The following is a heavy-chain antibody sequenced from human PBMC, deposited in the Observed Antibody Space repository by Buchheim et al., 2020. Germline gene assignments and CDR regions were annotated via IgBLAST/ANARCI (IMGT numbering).Heavy chain of an antibody. CDR2: ISHDGSGK. D-gene: IGHD3-10*01. J-gene: IGHJ6*02. Sequence: QVQLVESGGSVVQPGASLRLSCAASGFTFSTYALHWVRQAPGKGLEWVAVISHDGSGKHYTDSVEGRFSISRDNSRETVYFQMNSLRPEDTAVYYCARDLFLGGSMDACGQGT. CDR1: GFTFSTYA. V-gene: IGHV3-30*14. CDR3: ARDLFLGGSMDA.